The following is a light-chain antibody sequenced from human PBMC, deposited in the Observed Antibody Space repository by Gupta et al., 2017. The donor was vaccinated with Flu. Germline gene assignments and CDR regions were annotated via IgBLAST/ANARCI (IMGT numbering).Light chain of an antibody. V-gene: IGLV1-44*01. CDR3: ATWDDSRNGRVV. CDR2: INN. Sequence: QSVLSQPPSASGTPGQRVTISCSGSDSNIGTNTLNLYQHFPGTAPKLLIYINNQRPSGVPDRFSGSKSDTSGSLAISGLQSDDEADYDGATWDDSRNGRVVFGGGTKLTVL. J-gene: IGLJ2*01. CDR1: DSNIGTNT.